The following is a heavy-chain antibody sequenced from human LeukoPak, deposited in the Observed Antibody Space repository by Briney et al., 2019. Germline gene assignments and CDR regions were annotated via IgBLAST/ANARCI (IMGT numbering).Heavy chain of an antibody. CDR3: ARGDGYSGFDY. CDR2: IKQDGSDK. CDR1: GFTFGDYW. J-gene: IGHJ4*02. V-gene: IGHV3-7*01. D-gene: IGHD5-12*01. Sequence: GGSLRLTCAASGFTFGDYWMNWVRQAPGKGLEWVANIKQDGSDKAYVDSVRGRFTISRDNAKNSLYLQMNSLRAEDTAVYYCARGDGYSGFDYWGQGTLVTVSS.